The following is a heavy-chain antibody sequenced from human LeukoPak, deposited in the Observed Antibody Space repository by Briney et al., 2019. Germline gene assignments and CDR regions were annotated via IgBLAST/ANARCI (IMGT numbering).Heavy chain of an antibody. D-gene: IGHD3-22*01. CDR3: ARVVFSYYYDSSGYYSPIIDY. CDR2: ISAYNGNT. V-gene: IGHV1-18*01. Sequence: ASVKVSCKASGYTFTGYGFSWVRQAPGQGLEWMGWISAYNGNTNYAQKLQGRVTMTTDTSTSTAYMELRSLRSDDTAVYYCARVVFSYYYDSSGYYSPIIDYWGQGTLVTVSS. CDR1: GYTFTGYG. J-gene: IGHJ4*02.